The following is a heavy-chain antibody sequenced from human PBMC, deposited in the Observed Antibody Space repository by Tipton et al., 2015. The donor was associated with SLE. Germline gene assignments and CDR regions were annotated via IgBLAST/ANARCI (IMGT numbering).Heavy chain of an antibody. CDR1: GGSISRGFFY. Sequence: TLSLTCSVSGGSISRGFFYWGWIRQSPGKGLECIGSISYTGATYYNLSLKSRVTISVDTSKNQFSLKLSSVTAADTAVYYCEGAATGTNYYVDVWGKGTTVTVSS. D-gene: IGHD4-17*01. J-gene: IGHJ6*03. V-gene: IGHV4-39*07. CDR3: EGAATGTNYYVDV. CDR2: ISYTGAT.